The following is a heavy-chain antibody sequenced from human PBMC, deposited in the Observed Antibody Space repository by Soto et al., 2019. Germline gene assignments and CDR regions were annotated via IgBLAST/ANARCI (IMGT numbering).Heavy chain of an antibody. CDR2: TNQDGSEK. CDR1: EGTVIRDW. J-gene: IGHJ4*02. V-gene: IGHV3-7*04. D-gene: IGHD1-26*01. Sequence: EVHLVESGGGLVQTGGSLRLSCAIFEGTVIRDWMNWVRQAPGKGLEWVAHTNQDGSEKYYVDSVKGRFTISRDNDKNSPYSQMDSLRAEDTALYYCSGGVGDAFWGQGTLVTVSS. CDR3: SGGVGDAF.